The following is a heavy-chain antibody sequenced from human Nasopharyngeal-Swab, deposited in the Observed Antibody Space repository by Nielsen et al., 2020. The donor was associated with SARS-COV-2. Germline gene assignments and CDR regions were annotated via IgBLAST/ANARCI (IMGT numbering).Heavy chain of an antibody. CDR3: AKYCGDYPYYYYYMDV. J-gene: IGHJ6*03. D-gene: IGHD4-17*01. Sequence: GGSLSLSCAASGFTFSSYAMSWVREAPGKGLEWVSAISGSGGSTYYADSVKGRFTISRDNSKNTLYLQMNSLRAEDTAVYYCAKYCGDYPYYYYYMDVWGKGTTVTVSS. V-gene: IGHV3-23*01. CDR1: GFTFSSYA. CDR2: ISGSGGST.